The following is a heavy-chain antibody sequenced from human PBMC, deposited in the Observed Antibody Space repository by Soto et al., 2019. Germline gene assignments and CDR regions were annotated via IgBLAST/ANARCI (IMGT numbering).Heavy chain of an antibody. D-gene: IGHD2-15*01. Sequence: SETLFPTCTFSCGSTNGYYWSWIPQPPGEGLGGIGYIYSSGSTNYNPSLKSRVTISVDTSKNQFSLKLTSVTAADTAVYYCARQPYCSGGTCYSVYWFDPWGQGTLVTVSS. CDR1: CGSTNGYY. CDR3: ARQPYCSGGTCYSVYWFDP. V-gene: IGHV4-59*01. CDR2: IYSSGST. J-gene: IGHJ5*02.